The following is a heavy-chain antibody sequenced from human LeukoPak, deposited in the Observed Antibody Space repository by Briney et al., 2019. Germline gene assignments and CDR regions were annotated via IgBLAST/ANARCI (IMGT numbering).Heavy chain of an antibody. D-gene: IGHD2-2*01. CDR2: INPNSGDL. CDR3: ARGPPSIVVVPSALDY. J-gene: IGHJ4*02. V-gene: IGHV1-2*02. Sequence: ASVKVSCKASGYTFTDYYMHWVRQAPGQGLEWMGWINPNSGDLSSAQKFRGRVTMTKDTSLSTAYMELSSLRSDDMAVYYCARGPPSIVVVPSALDYWGQGTLVTVSS. CDR1: GYTFTDYY.